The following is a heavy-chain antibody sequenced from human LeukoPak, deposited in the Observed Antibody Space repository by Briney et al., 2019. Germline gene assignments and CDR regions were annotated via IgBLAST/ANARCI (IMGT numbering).Heavy chain of an antibody. Sequence: SVKVSCKASGGTFSSYAISWVRQAPGQGLEWMGGIIPIFGTANYAQKLQGRVTITADESTSTAYMELSSLRSEDTAVYYCARDQKDIVVVPAAMDYYYYGMDVWGQGTTVTVSS. J-gene: IGHJ6*02. CDR2: IIPIFGTA. CDR1: GGTFSSYA. CDR3: ARDQKDIVVVPAAMDYYYYGMDV. V-gene: IGHV1-69*13. D-gene: IGHD2-2*01.